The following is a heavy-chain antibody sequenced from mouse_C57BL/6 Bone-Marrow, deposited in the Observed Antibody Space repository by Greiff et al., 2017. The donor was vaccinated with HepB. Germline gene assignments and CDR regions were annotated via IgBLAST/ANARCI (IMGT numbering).Heavy chain of an antibody. CDR3: VRPSYYSNPFAY. D-gene: IGHD2-5*01. Sequence: GGGLVQPKGSLKLSCAASGFSFNTYALNWVRQAPGKGLEWVARIRSKSNNYATYYAESVKDRFTISRDDSESMLYLQMNNLKTEDTAMYYCVRPSYYSNPFAYWGQGTLVTVSA. V-gene: IGHV10-1*01. CDR1: GFSFNTYA. J-gene: IGHJ3*01. CDR2: IRSKSNNYAT.